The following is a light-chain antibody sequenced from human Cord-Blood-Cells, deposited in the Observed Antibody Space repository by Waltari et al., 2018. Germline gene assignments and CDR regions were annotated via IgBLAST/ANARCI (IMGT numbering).Light chain of an antibody. V-gene: IGKV1-5*03. CDR1: QSMSSW. J-gene: IGKJ1*01. CDR3: QQYNSYST. CDR2: KAS. Sequence: DIQMTQSPSTLSASVGDRVTITCRASQSMSSWLAWYQQKPGKDPKLLSYKASSLESGVPSRFSGSGSGTEFALTISSLQPDDFATYYCQQYNSYSTFGQGTKVEIK.